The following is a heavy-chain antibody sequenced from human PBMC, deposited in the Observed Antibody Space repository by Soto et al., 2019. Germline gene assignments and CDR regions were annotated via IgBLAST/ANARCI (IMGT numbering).Heavy chain of an antibody. D-gene: IGHD2-15*01. J-gene: IGHJ4*02. CDR2: ISDSGGST. CDR1: GFTFSSYA. CDR3: AKVVVVVTGNYYFDY. V-gene: IGHV3-23*01. Sequence: GGSLRLSCAASGFTFSSYAMSWVRQAPGKGLEWVSAISDSGGSTYYADSVKGRFTISRDNSKNTLFLQMNSLRAEDTAGYYCAKVVVVVTGNYYFDYWGQGTLVTVSS.